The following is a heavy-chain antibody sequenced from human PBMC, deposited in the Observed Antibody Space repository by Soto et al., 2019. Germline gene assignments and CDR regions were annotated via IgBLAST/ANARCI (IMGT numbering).Heavy chain of an antibody. CDR2: INHSGST. J-gene: IGHJ6*02. V-gene: IGHV4-34*01. D-gene: IGHD6-6*01. CDR1: GXSFSDYF. Sequence: LSLTCAVYGXSFSDYFCTWIRQPPGKGLEWIGEINHSGSTNYNPSLKSRVTISVDTSKNQFSLKLSSVTAADTAVYYCARVRPLTRPPYYYAMDVWGQGTTVTVSS. CDR3: ARVRPLTRPPYYYAMDV.